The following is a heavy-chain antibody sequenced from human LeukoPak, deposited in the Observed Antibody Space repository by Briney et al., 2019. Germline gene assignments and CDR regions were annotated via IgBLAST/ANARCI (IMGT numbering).Heavy chain of an antibody. CDR3: ASGAVVHYFDY. Sequence: SETLSLTCTVSGGSISNYYWSWIRQPPGKGLEWIGYISYSGSTNHNPSLKSRVTISVDTSKNQFSLKLSSVTAADTAVYYCASGAVVHYFDYWGQGTLVTVSS. D-gene: IGHD4-23*01. CDR2: ISYSGST. CDR1: GGSISNYY. V-gene: IGHV4-59*01. J-gene: IGHJ4*02.